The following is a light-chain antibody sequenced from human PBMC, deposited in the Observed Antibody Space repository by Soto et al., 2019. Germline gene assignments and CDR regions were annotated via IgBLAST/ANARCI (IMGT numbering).Light chain of an antibody. CDR2: EVT. Sequence: QSALTQPASVSGSPGQSITIFCTGTSSDIGIYNFVSWYQQHPGKAPKLIIYEVTKRPSGVPDRFSGSKSGNTASLTVSGLQAEDEADYYCSSYVGNDVFVFGTGTKLTVL. J-gene: IGLJ1*01. V-gene: IGLV2-8*01. CDR3: SSYVGNDVFV. CDR1: SSDIGIYNF.